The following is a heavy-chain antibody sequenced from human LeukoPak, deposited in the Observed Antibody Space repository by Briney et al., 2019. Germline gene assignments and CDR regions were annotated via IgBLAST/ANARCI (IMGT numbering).Heavy chain of an antibody. CDR2: INSDGSIT. J-gene: IGHJ3*01. CDR3: ARDAAGLL. Sequence: PGWSLRLPCAASGFNFNSYYMQWVRQAPGKGLVWVSRINSDGSITSYADSVRGRFTVSRDNAKNTLYLQMNSLRAEDTAVYYCARDAAGLLWGQGTMVSVSS. D-gene: IGHD3-22*01. V-gene: IGHV3-74*01. CDR1: GFNFNSYY.